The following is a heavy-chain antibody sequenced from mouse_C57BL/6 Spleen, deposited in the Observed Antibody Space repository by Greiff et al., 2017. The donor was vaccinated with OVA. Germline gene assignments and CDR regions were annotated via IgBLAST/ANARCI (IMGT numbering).Heavy chain of an antibody. V-gene: IGHV5-4*01. Sequence: EVQRVESGRGLVKPGGSLKLSCAASGFTFSSYAMSWVRQTPEKRLEWVATISDGGSYTYYPDNVKGRFTISRDNAKNNLYLQMSHLKSEDTAMYYCARDRITTVVARCDYFDYWGQGTTLTVSS. CDR1: GFTFSSYA. J-gene: IGHJ2*01. CDR2: ISDGGSYT. D-gene: IGHD1-1*01. CDR3: ARDRITTVVARCDYFDY.